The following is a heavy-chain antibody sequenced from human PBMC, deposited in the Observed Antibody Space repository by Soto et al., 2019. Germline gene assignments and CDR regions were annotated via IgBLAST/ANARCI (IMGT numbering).Heavy chain of an antibody. V-gene: IGHV5-51*01. CDR2: IYPCDSET. Sequence: HGESLKISCKGSGYSFSTYWIGWVRQLPGKGLEWMGIIYPCDSETRYSPSFQAQVTISADKSISTAYLQWSSLKASDTAMYYCARTGSSFDWFDPWGQGTLVTVSS. D-gene: IGHD1-1*01. J-gene: IGHJ5*02. CDR3: ARTGSSFDWFDP. CDR1: GYSFSTYW.